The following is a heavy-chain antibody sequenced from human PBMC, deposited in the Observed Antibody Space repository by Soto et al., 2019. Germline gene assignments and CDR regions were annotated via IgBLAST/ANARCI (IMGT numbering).Heavy chain of an antibody. CDR3: AKDRYDFWSGSEFDP. Sequence: GGSLRLSCAASGFTFSSYAMSWVRQAPGKGLEWVSAISGSGGSTYYADSVKGRFTISRDNSKNTLYLQMNSLRAEDTAVYYCAKDRYDFWSGSEFDPWGQGTLVTVSS. D-gene: IGHD3-3*01. J-gene: IGHJ5*02. V-gene: IGHV3-23*01. CDR1: GFTFSSYA. CDR2: ISGSGGST.